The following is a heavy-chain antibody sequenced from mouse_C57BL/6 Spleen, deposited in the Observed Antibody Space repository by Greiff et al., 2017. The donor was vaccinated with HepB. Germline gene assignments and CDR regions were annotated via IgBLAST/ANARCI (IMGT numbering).Heavy chain of an antibody. CDR2: IDPETGGT. J-gene: IGHJ2*01. D-gene: IGHD2-2*01. V-gene: IGHV1-15*01. CDR1: GYTFTDYE. CDR3: TRWRSTMVSFDY. Sequence: QVQLQQSGAELVRPGASVTLSCKASGYTFTDYEMHWVKQTPVHGLEWIGAIDPETGGTAYNQKFKGKAILTADKSSSTAYMEIRSLTSEDSAVYYCTRWRSTMVSFDYWGQGTTLTVSS.